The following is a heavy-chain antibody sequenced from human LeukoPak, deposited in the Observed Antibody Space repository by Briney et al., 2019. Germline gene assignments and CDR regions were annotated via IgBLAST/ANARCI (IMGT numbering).Heavy chain of an antibody. V-gene: IGHV1-2*02. D-gene: IGHD3-16*01. CDR2: INPNSGGT. J-gene: IGHJ6*02. Sequence: ASVKVSCKASGHTFTGYYMHWVRQAPGQGLEWMGWINPNSGGTNYAQKFQGRVTMTRDTSISTAYMELSRLRSDDTAVYYCATSRGLHHGMDVWGQGTTVTLSS. CDR3: ATSRGLHHGMDV. CDR1: GHTFTGYY.